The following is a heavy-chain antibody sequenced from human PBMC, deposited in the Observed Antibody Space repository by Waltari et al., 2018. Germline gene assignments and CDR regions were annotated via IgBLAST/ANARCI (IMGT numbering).Heavy chain of an antibody. CDR3: AGPGDSSGLRCDY. Sequence: LQLQESVPGLVKPSETLSLTCSVSVGSISSSSYYWGWIPQPPGNGLEWIGSLYYRGSTYYNPSLRSGVTISVATTKTQFIQKLSSGTAADTAVYYWAGPGDSSGLRCDYWGQGTLVTVSS. J-gene: IGHJ4*02. CDR1: VGSISSSSYY. CDR2: LYYRGST. V-gene: IGHV4-39*06. D-gene: IGHD6-19*01.